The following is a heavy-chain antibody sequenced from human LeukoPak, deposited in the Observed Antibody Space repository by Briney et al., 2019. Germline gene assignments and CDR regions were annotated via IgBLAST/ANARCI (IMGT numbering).Heavy chain of an antibody. Sequence: SVKLSCKASGGTFSSYAISWVRQAPGQGLEWMGRIIPILGIANYAQKFQGRVTITADKSTSTAYIELSSLRSEDTAVYYCARGRYGDYSFDYWGQGHLVTVSS. D-gene: IGHD4-17*01. CDR2: IIPILGIA. CDR3: ARGRYGDYSFDY. V-gene: IGHV1-69*04. J-gene: IGHJ4*02. CDR1: GGTFSSYA.